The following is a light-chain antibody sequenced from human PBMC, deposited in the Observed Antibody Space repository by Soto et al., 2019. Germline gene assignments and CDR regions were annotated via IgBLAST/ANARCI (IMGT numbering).Light chain of an antibody. Sequence: QSALTQPASVSGSPGQSITISCTGTSSDVAGYNYVSWYQQHPGKAPKLMIYEVSNRPSGVSNRFSGSKSGNTASLTISGLQAEDEADYYCSSYTSSSIVFGTGTKLTVL. J-gene: IGLJ1*01. CDR2: EVS. V-gene: IGLV2-14*01. CDR1: SSDVAGYNY. CDR3: SSYTSSSIV.